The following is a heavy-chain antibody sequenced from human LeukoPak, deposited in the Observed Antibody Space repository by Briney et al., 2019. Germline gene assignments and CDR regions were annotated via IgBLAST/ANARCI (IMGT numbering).Heavy chain of an antibody. CDR1: GGSISSSSYS. D-gene: IGHD3-10*01. Sequence: SQTLSLTCTVSGGSISSSSYSWGWIRQPPGKGLEWIGSIYYNGNTYYNASLKSRVTISVDTSKNQSSLKLSSVTAADTAVYYCARQPELSVRRFDYWGQGTLVTVSS. CDR2: IYYNGNT. CDR3: ARQPELSVRRFDY. J-gene: IGHJ4*02. V-gene: IGHV4-39*01.